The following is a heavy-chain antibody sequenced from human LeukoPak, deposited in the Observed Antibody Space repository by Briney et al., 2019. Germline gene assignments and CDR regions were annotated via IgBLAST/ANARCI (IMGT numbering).Heavy chain of an antibody. CDR1: GFTFSSYS. J-gene: IGHJ3*02. D-gene: IGHD6-19*01. CDR3: ARVLSSGWFTAGSPFANAFDI. V-gene: IGHV3-21*01. Sequence: AGGSLRLSCAASGFTFSSYSMNWVRQAPGKGLEWVSSISSSSSYIYYADSVKGRFTISRDNAKNSLYLQMNSLRAEDTAVYYCARVLSSGWFTAGSPFANAFDIWGQGTMVTVSS. CDR2: ISSSSSYI.